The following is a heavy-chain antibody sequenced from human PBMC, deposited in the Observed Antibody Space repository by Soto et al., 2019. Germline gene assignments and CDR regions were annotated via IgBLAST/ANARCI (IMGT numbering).Heavy chain of an antibody. CDR2: ISSSGGST. CDR3: AKQPMATVTTDAFDI. Sequence: EVQLLESGGGLVQPGGSLRLSCAATGFTFSSYAMSWVRQAPGKGLEWVSGISSSGGSTYYADSVKGRFTISRDNSKNTLYLQMNSLRAEDTAVYYCAKQPMATVTTDAFDIWGQGKMVTVSS. CDR1: GFTFSSYA. V-gene: IGHV3-23*01. J-gene: IGHJ3*02. D-gene: IGHD4-17*01.